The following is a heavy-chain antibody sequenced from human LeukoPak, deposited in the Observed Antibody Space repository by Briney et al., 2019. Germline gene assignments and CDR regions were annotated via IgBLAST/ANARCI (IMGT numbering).Heavy chain of an antibody. V-gene: IGHV3-43*01. CDR1: GFTFDDYT. D-gene: IGHD5-24*01. CDR3: AKGLFREDRLTFDY. J-gene: IGHJ4*03. Sequence: GGSLRLSCAASGFTFDDYTMHWVRQAPGKGLEWVSLISWDGGSTYYADSVKGRFTISRDNSKNSLYLQMNSLRTEDTALYYCAKGLFREDRLTFDYWGQGTTVTVSS. CDR2: ISWDGGST.